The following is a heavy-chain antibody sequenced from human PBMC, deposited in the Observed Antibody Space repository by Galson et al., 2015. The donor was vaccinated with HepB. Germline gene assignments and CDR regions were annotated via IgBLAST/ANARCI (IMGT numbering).Heavy chain of an antibody. J-gene: IGHJ6*02. CDR1: GFTVSSYA. D-gene: IGHD6-19*01. Sequence: SLRLSCAASGFTVSSYAMHWVRQAPGKGLEYVSTISSSGDSTYYASSLKGRFTISRDTSKNTLYLQMSSLSTEDTAVYYCARGAKDTSGWTHFYFGMDFWGQGSTVSVSS. CDR2: ISSSGDST. CDR3: ARGAKDTSGWTHFYFGMDF. V-gene: IGHV3-64*01.